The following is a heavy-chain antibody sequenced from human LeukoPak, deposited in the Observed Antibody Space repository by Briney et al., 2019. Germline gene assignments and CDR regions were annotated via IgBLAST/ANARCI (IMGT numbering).Heavy chain of an antibody. CDR3: AKARGYYYDSSGLTPLDY. CDR2: ISWNSGSI. CDR1: GFTFDDYA. V-gene: IGHV3-9*01. J-gene: IGHJ4*02. D-gene: IGHD3-22*01. Sequence: PGRSLRLSCAASGFTFDDYAMHWVRQAPGKGLEWVSGISWNSGSIGYADSVKGRFTISRDNAKNSLYLQMNSLRAEDTALYYCAKARGYYYDSSGLTPLDYWGQGTLVTVSS.